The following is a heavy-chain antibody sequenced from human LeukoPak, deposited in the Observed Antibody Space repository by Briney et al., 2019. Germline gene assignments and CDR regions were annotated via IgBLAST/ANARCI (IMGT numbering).Heavy chain of an antibody. V-gene: IGHV3-21*01. CDR2: ISSSSSYI. Sequence: GGSLRLSCAASGFKFSSYSMKWVRQAPGKGLEWVSFISSSSSYIYYADSVKGRFTISRDNAKNSLYLQMNSLRAEDTGVYYCARQEGDWFDTWGQGTRVTVSS. CDR1: GFKFSSYS. J-gene: IGHJ5*02. CDR3: ARQEGDWFDT.